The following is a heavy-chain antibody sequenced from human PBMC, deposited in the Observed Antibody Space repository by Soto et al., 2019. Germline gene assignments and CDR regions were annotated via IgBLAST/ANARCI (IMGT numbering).Heavy chain of an antibody. CDR2: IKGDGIST. J-gene: IGHJ4*02. V-gene: IGHV3-74*01. CDR3: ARGAMGNYYDDY. CDR1: GFTFSSYW. D-gene: IGHD3-10*01. Sequence: EVQLVESGGGLVQSGGSLRLSCAASGFTFSSYWMHWVRQAPGKGRVWVSRIKGDGISTNYADSVKGRFTISRDNAKDTVFLQMHGLSDDDTAVYYCARGAMGNYYDDYWGQGTLVTVSS.